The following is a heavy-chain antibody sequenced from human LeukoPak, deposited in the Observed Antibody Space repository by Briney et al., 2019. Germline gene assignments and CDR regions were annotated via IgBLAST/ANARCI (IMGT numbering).Heavy chain of an antibody. CDR2: ISTSSGTI. D-gene: IGHD1-1*01. J-gene: IGHJ4*02. V-gene: IGHV3-48*02. Sequence: HPGGSLRLSCAASGFTFSTYSMSWVRQAPGKGLEWVSYISTSSGTIYYADSVKGRFTISRDNAKNSLYLQLNSLRDEDTAVYYCARSGNYDYWGQGTLVTVSS. CDR3: ARSGNYDY. CDR1: GFTFSTYS.